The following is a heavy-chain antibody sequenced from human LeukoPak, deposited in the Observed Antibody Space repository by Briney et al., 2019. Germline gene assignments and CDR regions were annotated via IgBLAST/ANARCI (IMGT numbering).Heavy chain of an antibody. CDR2: IYPGDSDT. D-gene: IGHD3-22*01. Sequence: GESLKISCKGSGYSFTSYWIGWVRQMPGKGLEWMGVIYPGDSDTRYSPSFQGQVTISADRSISTAYLHWSSLKASDTAMYYCAIYYDSSGYFDYWGQGTLVTVSS. CDR3: AIYYDSSGYFDY. J-gene: IGHJ4*02. CDR1: GYSFTSYW. V-gene: IGHV5-51*01.